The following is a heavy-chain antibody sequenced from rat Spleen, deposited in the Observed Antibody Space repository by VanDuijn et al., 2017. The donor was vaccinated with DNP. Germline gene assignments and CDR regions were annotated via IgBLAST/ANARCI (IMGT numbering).Heavy chain of an antibody. V-gene: IGHV4-2*01. CDR1: GFSFNDYW. CDR2: INEDSSIT. Sequence: EVQLVESGGGLVQPGRSLKLSCVAAGFSFNDYWMGWVRQPPGKGLEWIGEINEDSSITKYAPSLKDKFTISRDNAQNTLYLQMSKLGSEDTATYYGARRRFNYGTNGHWYFDFWGPGTMVTVSS. CDR3: ARRRFNYGTNGHWYFDF. D-gene: IGHD1-3*01. J-gene: IGHJ1*01.